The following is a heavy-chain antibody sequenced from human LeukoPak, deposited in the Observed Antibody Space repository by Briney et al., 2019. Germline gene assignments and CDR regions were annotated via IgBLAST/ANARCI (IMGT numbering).Heavy chain of an antibody. CDR3: ARDYDILTGYSPGDY. J-gene: IGHJ4*02. D-gene: IGHD3-9*01. Sequence: GASVKVSCKASGGTFSSYAISWVRQAPGQGLEWMGWISAYNGNTNYAQKLQGRVTMTTDTSTSTAYMELRSLRSDDTAVYYCARDYDILTGYSPGDYWGQGTLVTVSS. V-gene: IGHV1-18*01. CDR1: GGTFSSYA. CDR2: ISAYNGNT.